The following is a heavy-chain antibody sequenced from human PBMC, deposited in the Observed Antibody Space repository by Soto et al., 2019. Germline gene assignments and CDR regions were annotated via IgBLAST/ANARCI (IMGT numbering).Heavy chain of an antibody. J-gene: IGHJ4*02. Sequence: SETLCLTCAGYGGSFSGYYWSWSRQPPGKGLEWIGEINHSGSTNYNPSLKSRVTISVDTSKNQFSLKLSSVTAADAAVYYCAPRPPPSSHFPYWGQLPLLSVS. CDR2: INHSGST. V-gene: IGHV4-34*01. CDR3: APRPPPSSHFPY. CDR1: GGSFSGYY.